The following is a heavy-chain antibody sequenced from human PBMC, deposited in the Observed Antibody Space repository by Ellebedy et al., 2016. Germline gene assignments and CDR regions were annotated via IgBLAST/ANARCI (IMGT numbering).Heavy chain of an antibody. D-gene: IGHD5-18*01. CDR2: IYYSGST. Sequence: SETLSLXXTVSGGSISSSSYYWGWIRQPPGKGLEWIGSIYYSGSTYYNPSLKSRVTISVDTSKNQFSLKLSSVTAADTAVYYCATIQLWLMDVWGQGTTVTVSS. V-gene: IGHV4-39*07. J-gene: IGHJ6*02. CDR3: ATIQLWLMDV. CDR1: GGSISSSSYY.